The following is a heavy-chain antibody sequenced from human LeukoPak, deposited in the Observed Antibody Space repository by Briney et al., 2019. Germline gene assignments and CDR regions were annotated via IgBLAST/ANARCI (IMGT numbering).Heavy chain of an antibody. CDR2: IYHSGTT. Sequence: SETLSLTCAVSGGSISSSNWWSWVRQPPGKGLEWIGRIYHSGTTNYNPSLKSRVTISVDRSKNQFSLNLTSVTAADTAVYYCARAPPDFWSGYYKNYYYYYMDVWGKGTTVTVSS. V-gene: IGHV4-4*02. D-gene: IGHD3-3*01. CDR3: ARAPPDFWSGYYKNYYYYYMDV. J-gene: IGHJ6*03. CDR1: GGSISSSNW.